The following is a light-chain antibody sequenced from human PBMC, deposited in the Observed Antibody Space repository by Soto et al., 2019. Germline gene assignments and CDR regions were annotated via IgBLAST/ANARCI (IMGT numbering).Light chain of an antibody. CDR3: QQSYGTPIT. CDR1: QSISRY. CDR2: VAS. Sequence: DIQITQSPSSLSSCLLDIVTITCRASQSISRYLNWYQQKPGKAPNLLIYVASSLQSEVPSRFSGSGSGTDFTLTITSLQPEDFATYYCQQSYGTPITFGQGTRLEIK. J-gene: IGKJ5*01. V-gene: IGKV1-39*01.